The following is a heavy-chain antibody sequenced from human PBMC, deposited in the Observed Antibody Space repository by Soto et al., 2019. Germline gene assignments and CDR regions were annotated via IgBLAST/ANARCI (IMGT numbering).Heavy chain of an antibody. CDR1: GGSISSGGYY. CDR3: ARGQWELHYFDY. CDR2: IYYSGCT. Sequence: SETLSLTCTVSGGSISSGGYYWSWIRQHPGKGLEWIGYIYYSGCTYYNPSLKSRVTISVDTSKNQFSLKLSSVTAADTAVYYCARGQWELHYFDYWGQGTLVTVSS. D-gene: IGHD1-26*01. J-gene: IGHJ4*02. V-gene: IGHV4-31*03.